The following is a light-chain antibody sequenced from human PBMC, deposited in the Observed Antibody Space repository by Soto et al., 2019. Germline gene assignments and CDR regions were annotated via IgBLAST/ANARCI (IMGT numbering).Light chain of an antibody. Sequence: ELVMTQSPATLSVSPGERATVPCRASQSVGDNLAWYQQRPGQAPRLLIYGASTGATGIPGRFSGSGSGSEFTLTISSLQSEDFAVYYCQQYNNWFTFGGGTKVEIK. V-gene: IGKV3-15*01. CDR3: QQYNNWFT. J-gene: IGKJ4*01. CDR2: GAS. CDR1: QSVGDN.